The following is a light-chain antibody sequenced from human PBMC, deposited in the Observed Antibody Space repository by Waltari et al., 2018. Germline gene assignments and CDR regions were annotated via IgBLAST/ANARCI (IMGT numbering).Light chain of an antibody. CDR1: SLSSDY. CDR2: GKN. CDR3: NSRDSSGNHLNVV. J-gene: IGLJ2*01. V-gene: IGLV3-19*01. Sequence: SSELTQDPAVSVALGQTVRITCHGDSLSSDYASWYQQKPGQAPVLVIYGKNNRPSGIPDRFSGSSSGNTASLTITGAQAEDEADYYCNSRDSSGNHLNVVFGGGTKLTVL.